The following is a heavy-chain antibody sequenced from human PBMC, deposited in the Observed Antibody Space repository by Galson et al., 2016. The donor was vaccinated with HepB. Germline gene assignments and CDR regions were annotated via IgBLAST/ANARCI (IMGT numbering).Heavy chain of an antibody. J-gene: IGHJ4*02. V-gene: IGHV3-43*01. CDR2: ITWDGGST. CDR1: GFTFDDYS. Sequence: SLRLSCAASGFTFDDYSMHWVRQVPGKGLKWVSLITWDGGSTKYADSVKDRFTISRDNSENSLYLQMSSLRTEDTALYYCANPPSYISGWSPYFEYWGQGALVTVSS. CDR3: ANPPSYISGWSPYFEY. D-gene: IGHD6-19*01.